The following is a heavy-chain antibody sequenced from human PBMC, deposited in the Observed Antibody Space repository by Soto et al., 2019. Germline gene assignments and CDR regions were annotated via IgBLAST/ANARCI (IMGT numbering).Heavy chain of an antibody. J-gene: IGHJ6*02. CDR3: ARDLSGNSYYGMDV. CDR1: GYTFTVYA. D-gene: IGHD6-19*01. Sequence: QVQLVQSGAEVKMPGASVKVSCKASGYTFTVYAIHWVRQGPGQRREWMGWINAGNGDTKYSQKFQGRVTVTRDTSASTAHMELSSLRSEDTAVYYCARDLSGNSYYGMDVWCPGTTVIVSS. CDR2: INAGNGDT. V-gene: IGHV1-3*01.